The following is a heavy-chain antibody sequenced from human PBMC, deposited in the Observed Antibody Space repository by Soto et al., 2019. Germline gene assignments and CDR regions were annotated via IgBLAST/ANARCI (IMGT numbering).Heavy chain of an antibody. Sequence: QVQLVQSGAELKKPGASVKVSCKASGYTFSNYDMIWVRQATGQGPEWIGWVNPNNGDTGYAQKFQGRVTLTTDISTTTAYMELTSLRSEDTAIYYCAKVSRKGSARDFDYWGQGTLITVSS. CDR2: VNPNNGDT. CDR1: GYTFSNYD. CDR3: AKVSRKGSARDFDY. D-gene: IGHD3-10*01. V-gene: IGHV1-8*01. J-gene: IGHJ4*02.